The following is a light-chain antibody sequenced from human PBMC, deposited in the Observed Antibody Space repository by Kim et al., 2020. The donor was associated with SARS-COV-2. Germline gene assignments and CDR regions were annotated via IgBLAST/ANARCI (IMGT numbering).Light chain of an antibody. CDR3: QSRGT. CDR1: QSISSW. CDR2: KAS. V-gene: IGKV1-5*03. J-gene: IGKJ1*01. Sequence: STLSASVGDRVIITCRASQSISSWLAWYQQKPGKAPKLLIYKASSLESEVPSRFSGSGFGTEFTLTINSLQPDDFATYYCQSRGTFGQGTKVDIK.